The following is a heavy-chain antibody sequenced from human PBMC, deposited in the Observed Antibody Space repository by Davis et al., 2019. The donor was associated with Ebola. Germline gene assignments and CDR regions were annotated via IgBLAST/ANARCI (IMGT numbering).Heavy chain of an antibody. Sequence: ASVKVSCKASGYTFTIYDITWVRQAPGQGLEWMGWISPYSGLTSYAQRFQGRVTMTTDTSTSTAYMELRSLRSDDTAVYYCARDPFDYGDYWGQGTPVTVSS. CDR2: ISPYSGLT. D-gene: IGHD4/OR15-4a*01. CDR3: ARDPFDYGDY. CDR1: GYTFTIYD. J-gene: IGHJ4*02. V-gene: IGHV1-18*04.